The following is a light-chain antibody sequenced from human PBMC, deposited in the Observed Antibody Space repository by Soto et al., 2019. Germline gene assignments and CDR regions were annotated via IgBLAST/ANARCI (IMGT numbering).Light chain of an antibody. CDR3: QSYDSSLSAVV. Sequence: QSVLTQPPSVSGAPGQRVTISCTGSSSNFGAGYDVHWYQQLPGTAPKLLIYGDSNRPSGVPDRFSGSKSGTSASLAITGLQAADEADYYCQSYDSSLSAVVFGGGTKLTVL. V-gene: IGLV1-40*01. J-gene: IGLJ2*01. CDR2: GDS. CDR1: SSNFGAGYD.